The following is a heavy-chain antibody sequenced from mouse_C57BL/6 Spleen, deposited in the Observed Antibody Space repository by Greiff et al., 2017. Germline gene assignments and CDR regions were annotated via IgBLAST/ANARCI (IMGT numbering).Heavy chain of an antibody. CDR3: TRRGGGYDYDAWFAY. CDR1: GYTFTSYW. V-gene: IGHV1-5*01. D-gene: IGHD2-4*01. J-gene: IGHJ3*01. CDR2: ISPGNSET. Sequence: EVKLQESGTVLARPGASVKMSCKTSGYTFTSYWMHWVKQRPGQGLEWIGAISPGNSETSYNQKFKGKAKLTAVTSASTAYLELSSLTNEDSAVYYCTRRGGGYDYDAWFAYWGQGTLVTVSA.